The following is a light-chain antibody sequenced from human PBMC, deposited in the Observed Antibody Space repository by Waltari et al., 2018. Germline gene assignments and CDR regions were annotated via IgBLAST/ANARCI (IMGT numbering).Light chain of an antibody. CDR3: QQHGTLPAT. Sequence: EIVLTQSPGTASLSPGDRVLLSCRASQSVGSSSLAWYQQKPGQAPRLVIYRASRRATGIPDRFSGSGSGTDFSLTISRLEPEDVAVYYCQQHGTLPATFGQGTKVEIK. CDR2: RAS. CDR1: QSVGSSS. V-gene: IGKV3-20*01. J-gene: IGKJ1*01.